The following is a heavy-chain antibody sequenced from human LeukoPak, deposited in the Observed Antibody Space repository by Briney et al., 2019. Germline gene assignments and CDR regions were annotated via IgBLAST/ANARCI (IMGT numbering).Heavy chain of an antibody. CDR1: GGSISSHY. Sequence: SETLSLTCTVSGGSISSHYWSWIRQPPGKGLEWIGYIYYSASTNYNPSLKSRVTISVDTSKNQFSLKLSSVTAADTAVYYCARDGTMGYSGYDSAFDIWGQGTMVTVSS. CDR3: ARDGTMGYSGYDSAFDI. V-gene: IGHV4-59*11. J-gene: IGHJ3*02. D-gene: IGHD5-12*01. CDR2: IYYSAST.